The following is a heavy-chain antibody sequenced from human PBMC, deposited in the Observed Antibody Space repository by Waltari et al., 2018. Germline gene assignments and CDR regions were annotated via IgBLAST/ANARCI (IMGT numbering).Heavy chain of an antibody. J-gene: IGHJ2*01. CDR2: INSDGSGT. CDR3: ARVAPNWSVDL. Sequence: EVQLVESGGGLVQPGGYLRLSCAASGFTFSSYWMHWARQPPGKGLVWLLRINSDGSGTIYPDSVKGRFTISRDNGKNTLYLQMNSLRAEDTAVYYCARVAPNWSVDLWGRGTLVTVSS. CDR1: GFTFSSYW. V-gene: IGHV3-74*01.